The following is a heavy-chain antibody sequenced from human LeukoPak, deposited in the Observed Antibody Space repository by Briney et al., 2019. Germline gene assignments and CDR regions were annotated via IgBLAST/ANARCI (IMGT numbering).Heavy chain of an antibody. CDR2: IYTSGST. CDR1: GGSISSSSYY. Sequence: SQTLSLTCTVSGGSISSSSYYWSWIRQPAGKGLEWIGRIYTSGSTNYNPSLKSRVTISVDTSKNQFSLKLSSVTAADTAVYYCARDRVAWFDPWGQRTLVTVSS. V-gene: IGHV4-61*02. CDR3: ARDRVAWFDP. J-gene: IGHJ5*02.